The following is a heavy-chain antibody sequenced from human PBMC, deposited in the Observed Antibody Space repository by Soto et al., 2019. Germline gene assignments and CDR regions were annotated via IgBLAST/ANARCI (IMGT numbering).Heavy chain of an antibody. J-gene: IGHJ4*02. CDR1: GGSFSGYY. CDR2: INHSGST. D-gene: IGHD3-22*01. Sequence: PSETLSLTCAVYGGSFSGYYWSWIRQPPGKGLEWIGEINHSGSTNYNPSLKSRVTISVDTSKNQFSLHVTSVTAADTAVYYCARNSTYYDESSGYNHHYYFDYWGQGTLVTVSS. CDR3: ARNSTYYDESSGYNHHYYFDY. V-gene: IGHV4-34*01.